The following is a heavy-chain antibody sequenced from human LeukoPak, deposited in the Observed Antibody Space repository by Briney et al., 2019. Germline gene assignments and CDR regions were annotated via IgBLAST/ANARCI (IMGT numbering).Heavy chain of an antibody. CDR2: INPNSGGT. V-gene: IGHV1-2*02. D-gene: IGHD6-19*01. CDR3: AREVSGWSEYFQH. CDR1: GYTFTGYY. Sequence: ASVKVSCKASGYTFTGYYMHWVRQAPGQGLEWMGWINPNSGGTNYAQKFQGRVTMTRDTPISTAYMELSRLRSDDTAVYYCAREVSGWSEYFQHWGQGTLVTVSS. J-gene: IGHJ1*01.